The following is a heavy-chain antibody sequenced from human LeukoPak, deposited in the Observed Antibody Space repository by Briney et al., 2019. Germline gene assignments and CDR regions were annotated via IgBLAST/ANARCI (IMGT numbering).Heavy chain of an antibody. V-gene: IGHV4-39*01. J-gene: IGHJ6*02. Sequence: SETLSLTCTVSGGSISSASYYWGWIRQPPGRGLEWIGTIYYSGSAYYNPSLKSRLTMSVDTSKNQFSLKLSSVTAADTAVYYCARKYYYGSGPVGVWGQGTTVTVSS. CDR1: GGSISSASYY. D-gene: IGHD3-10*01. CDR3: ARKYYYGSGPVGV. CDR2: IYYSGSA.